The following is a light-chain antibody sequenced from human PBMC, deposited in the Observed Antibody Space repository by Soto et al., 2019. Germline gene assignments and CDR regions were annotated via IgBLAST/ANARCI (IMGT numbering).Light chain of an antibody. Sequence: QSVLTQPPSVSAAPGQKVTISCSGSNSNLENDYIFWYQQFPGTAPKLLIYDNYKRPSGIPDRFSASKSATSATLAITGLQTGDEADYYCGTWRGSLSAVVFGGGTKLTVL. V-gene: IGLV1-51*01. CDR2: DNY. CDR1: NSNLENDY. J-gene: IGLJ2*01. CDR3: GTWRGSLSAVV.